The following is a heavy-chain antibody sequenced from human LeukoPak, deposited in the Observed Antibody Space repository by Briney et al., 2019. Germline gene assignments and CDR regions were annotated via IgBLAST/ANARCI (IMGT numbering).Heavy chain of an antibody. D-gene: IGHD2-21*02. V-gene: IGHV1-2*02. CDR3: ARDGDYLLLSARYYMDV. CDR1: GYTFTGYY. Sequence: ASVKVSCKASGYTFTGYYMHWVRQAPGQGLEWMGWINPNSGGTNYAQKFQGRVTMTRDTSISTVYMELTSLRSDDTAVYFCARDGDYLLLSARYYMDVWGTGTTLIISS. CDR2: INPNSGGT. J-gene: IGHJ6*03.